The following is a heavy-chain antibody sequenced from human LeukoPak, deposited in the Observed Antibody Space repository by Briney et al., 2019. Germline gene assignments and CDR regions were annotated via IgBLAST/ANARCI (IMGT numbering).Heavy chain of an antibody. CDR3: ARPGYTAGYDI. D-gene: IGHD3-9*01. Sequence: GGSLRLSCTASGFTFNSYSMNWVRQAPGKGLEWVSSISSSSRYIYYADSVKGRFTISRDSGKNLLYLQMNSLRAEDTAVYYCARPGYTAGYDIWGQGTLVTVSS. CDR2: ISSSSRYI. CDR1: GFTFNSYS. V-gene: IGHV3-21*01. J-gene: IGHJ3*02.